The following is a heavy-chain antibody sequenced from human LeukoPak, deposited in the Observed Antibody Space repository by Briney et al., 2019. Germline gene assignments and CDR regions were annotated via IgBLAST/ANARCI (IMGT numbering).Heavy chain of an antibody. CDR1: GITLSNYG. J-gene: IGHJ6*02. D-gene: IGHD4-17*01. CDR2: LSGSGGGT. V-gene: IGHV3-23*01. CDR3: AKDLTVTITYGFDV. Sequence: PGGSLRLSCAVSGITLSNYGMSWVRQAPGKGLEWVAGLSGSGGGTYYADSVQGRFTISRDNSKNTLHLRMNSLRAEDTVVYYCAKDLTVTITYGFDVWGQGTTVTVSS.